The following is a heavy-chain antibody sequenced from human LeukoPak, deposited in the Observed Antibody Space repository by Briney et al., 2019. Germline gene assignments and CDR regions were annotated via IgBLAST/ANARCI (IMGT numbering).Heavy chain of an antibody. D-gene: IGHD3-9*01. V-gene: IGHV4-59*01. CDR1: GGSISSYY. Sequence: SETLSLTCTVSGGSISSYYWSWIRQPPGKGLEWIGYIYYSGSTNYNPSLKSRVTISVDTSKNQFSLKLSSVTTADTAVYYCAREDVLRYFDPVGWFDPWGQGTLVTVSS. CDR2: IYYSGST. J-gene: IGHJ5*02. CDR3: AREDVLRYFDPVGWFDP.